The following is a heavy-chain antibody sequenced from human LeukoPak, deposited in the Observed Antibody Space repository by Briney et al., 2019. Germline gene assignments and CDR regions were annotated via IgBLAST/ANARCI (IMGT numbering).Heavy chain of an antibody. D-gene: IGHD5-24*01. CDR2: IYLGDSDT. Sequence: GESLKISCKGSGDSLRSYWIGWVRQMPGEGLEWMGIIYLGDSDTRYSPSFQGQVTISADRSINTAYLQWSSLKASDTAMYYCARQGFSVATISLDYWAREPWSPSPQ. CDR3: ARQGFSVATISLDY. V-gene: IGHV5-51*01. CDR1: GDSLRSYW. J-gene: IGHJ4*02.